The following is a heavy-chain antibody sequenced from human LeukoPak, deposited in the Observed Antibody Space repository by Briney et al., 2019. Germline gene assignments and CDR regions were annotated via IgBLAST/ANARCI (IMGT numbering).Heavy chain of an antibody. V-gene: IGHV4-39*01. Sequence: SETLSLTCTVSGGSISSSHYYWGWIRQSPGKGLEWIGSIYYSGTTYYNPSLESRVTISDDTSMNRFSLMLTSLTAADTAVYYYARQSSDYYYYYIDVWGEGTTVIVSS. J-gene: IGHJ6*03. CDR2: IYYSGTT. CDR1: GGSISSSHYY. CDR3: ARQSSDYYYYYIDV.